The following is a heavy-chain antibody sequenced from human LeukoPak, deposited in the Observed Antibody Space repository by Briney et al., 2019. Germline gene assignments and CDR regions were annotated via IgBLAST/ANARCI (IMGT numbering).Heavy chain of an antibody. J-gene: IGHJ5*02. CDR2: INTNTGNP. D-gene: IGHD3-10*01. CDR3: ARGGITMVRGQGWFDP. CDR1: GYTFTGYY. Sequence: ASVKVSCKASGYTFTGYYMHWVRQAPGQGLEWMGWINTNTGNPTYAQGFTGRFVFSLDTSVSTAYLQISSLKAEDTAVYYCARGGITMVRGQGWFDPWGQGTLDTVSS. V-gene: IGHV7-4-1*02.